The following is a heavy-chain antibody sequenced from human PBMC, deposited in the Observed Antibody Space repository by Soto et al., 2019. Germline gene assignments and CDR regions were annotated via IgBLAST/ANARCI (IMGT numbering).Heavy chain of an antibody. J-gene: IGHJ4*02. V-gene: IGHV3-23*01. CDR2: ISGSGGST. CDR3: AKDRGDRVATIGDRY. Sequence: EVQLLKSGGGLVQPGGSLRLSCAASGFTFSSYAMSCVRQAPGKGLEWVSAISGSGGSTYYADSVKGRFTISRDNSKNTLYLQMNSLRAEDTAVYYCAKDRGDRVATIGDRYWGQGTLVTVSS. D-gene: IGHD5-12*01. CDR1: GFTFSSYA.